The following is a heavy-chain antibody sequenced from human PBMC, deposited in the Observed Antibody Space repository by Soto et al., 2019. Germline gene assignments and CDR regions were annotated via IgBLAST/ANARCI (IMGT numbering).Heavy chain of an antibody. D-gene: IGHD3-10*01. Sequence: QVQLVESGGGVVQPGRSLRLSCAASGFTFSSYGMHWVRQAPGKGLEWVAVISYDGSNKDYADSVKGRFTISRDNSKNTLYLQMNSLRAEDTAVYYCAKDGQWGSGSQYYYYYLDVWGKGTTVTVSS. CDR2: ISYDGSNK. CDR1: GFTFSSYG. CDR3: AKDGQWGSGSQYYYYYLDV. J-gene: IGHJ6*03. V-gene: IGHV3-30*18.